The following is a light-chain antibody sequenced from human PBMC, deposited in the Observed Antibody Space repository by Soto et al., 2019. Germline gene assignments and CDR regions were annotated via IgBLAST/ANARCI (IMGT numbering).Light chain of an antibody. V-gene: IGLV2-14*01. J-gene: IGLJ1*01. CDR3: SSYRSGSILYV. Sequence: QSVLTQPASVSGSPGQSITISCTGTSGDVGGFNFVSWYQQHPGKAPKVVIYEVINRPSGISNRFSGSKSDNTASLTISGLQAEDEAEYYCSSYRSGSILYVFXTGTKVTVL. CDR2: EVI. CDR1: SGDVGGFNF.